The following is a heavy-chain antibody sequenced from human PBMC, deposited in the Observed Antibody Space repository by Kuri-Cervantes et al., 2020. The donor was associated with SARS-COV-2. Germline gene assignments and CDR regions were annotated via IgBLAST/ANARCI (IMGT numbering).Heavy chain of an antibody. CDR3: ARGSGGGYWFDP. Sequence: ASVKVSCKASGYTFTDYSINWVRQVPGQGLEWMVWINTNTGSPKYAQDFTGRFVFSFDTSVSTAYMEINGLQTDDTAVYYCARGSGGGYWFDPWGQGTLVTVSS. D-gene: IGHD3-10*01. CDR1: GYTFTDYS. J-gene: IGHJ5*02. V-gene: IGHV7-4-1*02. CDR2: INTNTGSP.